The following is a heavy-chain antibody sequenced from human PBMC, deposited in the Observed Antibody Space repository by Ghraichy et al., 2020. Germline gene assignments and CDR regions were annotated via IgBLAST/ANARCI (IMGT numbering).Heavy chain of an antibody. CDR1: GYTLTEIS. J-gene: IGHJ6*02. V-gene: IGHV1-24*01. Sequence: ASVKVSCKVSGYTLTEISIHWVRQTPGEGLEWMGGFDPEDGETIYAEKFQGRVTMTEDMSTDTAYMELSSLRSEDTDMYYCATDNTIAVAGRAYFYGMDVWGQGTTVTVSS. D-gene: IGHD6-19*01. CDR3: ATDNTIAVAGRAYFYGMDV. CDR2: FDPEDGET.